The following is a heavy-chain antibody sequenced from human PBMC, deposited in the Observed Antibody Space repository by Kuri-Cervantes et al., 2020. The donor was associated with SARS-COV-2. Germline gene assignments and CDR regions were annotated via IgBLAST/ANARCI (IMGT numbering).Heavy chain of an antibody. Sequence: GGSLRLSCAASGFTFSSYSMNWVRQAPGKGLEWVSYISSGSSTIYYADSVKGRFTISRDNAKNSLYLQMNSLRAEDTAVYYCARVVIPAALDYWGQGTLVTVSS. CDR2: ISSGSSTI. CDR3: ARVVIPAALDY. D-gene: IGHD2-2*01. J-gene: IGHJ4*02. V-gene: IGHV3-48*04. CDR1: GFTFSSYS.